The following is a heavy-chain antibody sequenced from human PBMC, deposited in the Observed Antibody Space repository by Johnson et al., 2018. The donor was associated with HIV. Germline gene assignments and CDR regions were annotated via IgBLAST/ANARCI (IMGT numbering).Heavy chain of an antibody. V-gene: IGHV3-30*04. D-gene: IGHD5-12*01. Sequence: QMHLVESGGGVVQPGRSLRLSCAASGFTFSSYPMHWVRQAPGKGLEWVTLISYDGSNKYYADSVKGRFTISRDNSKNTMYLQMNSLRAEDTAVYYCAREAILATEDAFVIWGQGTMVTVSS. CDR1: GFTFSSYP. CDR2: ISYDGSNK. J-gene: IGHJ3*02. CDR3: AREAILATEDAFVI.